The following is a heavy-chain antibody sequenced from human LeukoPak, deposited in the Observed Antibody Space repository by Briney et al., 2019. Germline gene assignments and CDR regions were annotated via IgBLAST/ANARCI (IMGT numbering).Heavy chain of an antibody. Sequence: PGGSLRLSCAASGFTVSSNFMSWVRQAPGKGLEWVSVIYSGGSTYYADSVKGRFTISRDNSKNTLYLQMNSLRAEDTAVYYCARDGRYFDWSSPWFDPWGQGTLVTVSS. J-gene: IGHJ5*02. CDR3: ARDGRYFDWSSPWFDP. V-gene: IGHV3-53*01. D-gene: IGHD3-9*01. CDR1: GFTVSSNF. CDR2: IYSGGST.